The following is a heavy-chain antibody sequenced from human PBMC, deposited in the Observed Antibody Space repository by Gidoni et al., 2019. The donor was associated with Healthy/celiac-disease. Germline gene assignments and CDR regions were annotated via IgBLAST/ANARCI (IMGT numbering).Heavy chain of an antibody. J-gene: IGHJ4*02. CDR3: ARWVVRGDARADY. Sequence: QLQLQESGPGLVKPSETLSLTCTVSGGSISSSSYYWGWLRQPPGKGLEWIGSIYYSGSTYYNPSLKSRVTISVDTSKNQFSLKLSSVTAADTAVYYCARWVVRGDARADYWGQGTLVTVSS. CDR2: IYYSGST. CDR1: GGSISSSSYY. V-gene: IGHV4-39*01. D-gene: IGHD3-10*01.